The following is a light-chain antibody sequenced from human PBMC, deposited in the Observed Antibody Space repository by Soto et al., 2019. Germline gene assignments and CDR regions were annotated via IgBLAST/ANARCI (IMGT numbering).Light chain of an antibody. Sequence: EIVLTQSPGTLSFYPGKRATLSRRPSQSVSSSYLAWYQQKPGQAPRLLIYGASTRATGIPARFSGSGSGTEFTLTISSLQSEDFAVYYCQQYNDWPLTFGGGTKV. CDR3: QQYNDWPLT. CDR2: GAS. V-gene: IGKV3-15*01. J-gene: IGKJ4*01. CDR1: QSVSSSY.